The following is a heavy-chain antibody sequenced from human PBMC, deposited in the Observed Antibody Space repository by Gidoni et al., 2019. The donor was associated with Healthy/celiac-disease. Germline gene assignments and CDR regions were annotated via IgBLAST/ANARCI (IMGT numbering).Heavy chain of an antibody. J-gene: IGHJ5*02. V-gene: IGHV1-69*01. CDR1: GGTFSSYA. Sequence: QVQLEQSGAEVKKPGSSVKVSCKASGGTFSSYAISWVRQAPGQGLEWMGGIIPIFGTANYAQKFQGRVTITADESTSTAYMELSSLRSEDTAVYYCARGGSGYDLRYNWFDPWGQGTLVTVSS. D-gene: IGHD5-12*01. CDR3: ARGGSGYDLRYNWFDP. CDR2: IIPIFGTA.